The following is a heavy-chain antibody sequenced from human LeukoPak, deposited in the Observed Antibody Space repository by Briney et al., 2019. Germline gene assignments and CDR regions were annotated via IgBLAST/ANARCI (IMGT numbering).Heavy chain of an antibody. CDR3: ARSNPLSLFAFDI. CDR1: GGSITNTNYY. Sequence: SETLSLTCTVSGGSITNTNYYWGWIRQPPGKGLQWIGTMHYTGTTYYNPSLKSRVTISVDTSKNHFSLKLSSVTAADTAVYYCARSNPLSLFAFDIWGQGRMVSVSS. V-gene: IGHV4-39*07. J-gene: IGHJ3*02. CDR2: MHYTGTT.